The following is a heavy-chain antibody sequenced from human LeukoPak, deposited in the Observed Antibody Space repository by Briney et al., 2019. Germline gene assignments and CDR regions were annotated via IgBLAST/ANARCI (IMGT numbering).Heavy chain of an antibody. CDR1: GFTLSDYH. CDR3: ARSGGPGTYHQLRYNWFDP. D-gene: IGHD3-10*01. Sequence: PGGSLRLSCAASGFTLSDYHMNWVRQAPGKGLEWLSSITTISHYIYYAGAVRGRFTISRDNAKNSLYLQMNSLRGEDTAVYYCARSGGPGTYHQLRYNWFDPWGQATLVTVSS. J-gene: IGHJ5*02. V-gene: IGHV3-21*01. CDR2: ITTISHYI.